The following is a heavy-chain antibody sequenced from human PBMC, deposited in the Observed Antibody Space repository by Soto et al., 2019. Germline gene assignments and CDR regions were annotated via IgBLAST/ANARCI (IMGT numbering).Heavy chain of an antibody. CDR3: ASPRGGWGSYPNCSAP. CDR2: IYYSGST. D-gene: IGHD3-16*02. J-gene: IGHJ5*02. Sequence: ASETLSLTCTVSGGSISSYYWSWIRQPPGKGLEWIGYIYYSGSTNYNPSLKSRVTISVDTSKNQFSLKLSSVTAADTAVYYCASPRGGWGSYPNCSAPGGQGTLVPVSS. V-gene: IGHV4-59*08. CDR1: GGSISSYY.